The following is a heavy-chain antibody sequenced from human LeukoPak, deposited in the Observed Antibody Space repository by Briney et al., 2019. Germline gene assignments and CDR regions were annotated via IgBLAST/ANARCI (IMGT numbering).Heavy chain of an antibody. CDR1: GVSISSSNYY. D-gene: IGHD2-21*02. CDR3: AKSDGYGLIDS. J-gene: IGHJ5*01. Sequence: SETLSLSCIVSGVSISSSNYYWGWVRQPPGKGLEWIGNIYSSGSTYYNSSLKSRVTISIDTSNNQVSLKMSSMTAADTAVYYCAKSDGYGLIDSWGQGTLVTVSS. CDR2: IYSSGST. V-gene: IGHV4-39*01.